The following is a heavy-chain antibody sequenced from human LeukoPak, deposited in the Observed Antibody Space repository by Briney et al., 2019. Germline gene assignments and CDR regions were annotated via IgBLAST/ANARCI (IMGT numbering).Heavy chain of an antibody. V-gene: IGHV4-39*07. CDR2: IYYSGST. CDR1: GGSISSSSYY. D-gene: IGHD6-13*01. J-gene: IGHJ4*02. Sequence: SENLSLTCTVSGGSISSSSYYWGWIRQPPGKGLEWIGSIYYSGSTYYNPSLKSRVTISVDTSKNQFSLKLSSVTAADTAVYYCARDHPPYSSWYYYPSSFDYWGQGTLVTVSS. CDR3: ARDHPPYSSWYYYPSSFDY.